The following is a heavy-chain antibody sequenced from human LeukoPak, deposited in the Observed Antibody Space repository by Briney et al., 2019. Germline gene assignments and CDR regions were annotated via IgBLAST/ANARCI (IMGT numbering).Heavy chain of an antibody. Sequence: PSETLSLTCTVSGGSISSGDYYWSWIRQPPGKGLEWIGYIYYSGSTYCNPSLKSRVTISVDTSKNQFSLKLSSVTAADTAVYYCARDLYDSSGYWLFAFDIWGQGTMVTVSS. CDR3: ARDLYDSSGYWLFAFDI. CDR2: IYYSGST. J-gene: IGHJ3*02. CDR1: GGSISSGDYY. V-gene: IGHV4-30-4*01. D-gene: IGHD3-22*01.